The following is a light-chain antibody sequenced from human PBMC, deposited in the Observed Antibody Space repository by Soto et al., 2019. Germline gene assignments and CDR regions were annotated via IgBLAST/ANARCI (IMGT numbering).Light chain of an antibody. CDR2: DAS. CDR1: QSIGRW. Sequence: DIQMTQSPSTLSASVGDGVTITCGASQSIGRWLAWYQQKPGKAPNLLIYDASSLEGGVPSRFSGSGSGTEFTLTISSLQPDDFATYYCQHYNTYSSTFGQGTKVDIK. V-gene: IGKV1-5*01. CDR3: QHYNTYSST. J-gene: IGKJ1*01.